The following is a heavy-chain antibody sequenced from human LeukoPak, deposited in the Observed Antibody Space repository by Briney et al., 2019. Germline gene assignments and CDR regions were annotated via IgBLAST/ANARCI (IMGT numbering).Heavy chain of an antibody. Sequence: GGSLRLSCAASGFTFSSYSMNWVRQAPGEGLEWVSSISSSGSFIYYADSVKGRFTISRDNARNSLFLQMNSLRAEDTAVYYCARAPTSYYYFDYWGQGTLVTVSS. CDR3: ARAPTSYYYFDY. D-gene: IGHD1-26*01. CDR2: ISSSGSFI. CDR1: GFTFSSYS. J-gene: IGHJ4*02. V-gene: IGHV3-21*01.